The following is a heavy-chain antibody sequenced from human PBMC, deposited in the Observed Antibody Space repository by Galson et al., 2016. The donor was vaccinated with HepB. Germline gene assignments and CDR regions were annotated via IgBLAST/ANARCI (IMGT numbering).Heavy chain of an antibody. CDR3: AHYRSGWFSTGPDAFDT. CDR1: GFSLSTSGMA. V-gene: IGHV2-5*02. J-gene: IGHJ3*02. CDR2: IYWDDDQ. Sequence: PALVKPTQTLTLTCDVSGFSLSTSGMAVAWIRQPPGKALEWFALIYWDDDQRYTPSLKSRITLTRDTYKNQVVLNMTNMDPADTATYYCAHYRSGWFSTGPDAFDTWGQGTMVTVSS. D-gene: IGHD6-19*01.